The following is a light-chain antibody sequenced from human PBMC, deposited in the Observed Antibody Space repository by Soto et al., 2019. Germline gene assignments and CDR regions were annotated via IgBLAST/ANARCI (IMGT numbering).Light chain of an antibody. CDR3: ASHTTTNTRV. Sequence: QSALTQPASVSGSPGQSIAISCTGTSSDVGAYDYVSWYQQHPDRAPRLVIYEVSNRPSGVSNRFSGSKSVNTATLTTSGLQAEDEADYYCASHTTTNTRVFGTGTKVTVL. J-gene: IGLJ1*01. CDR1: SSDVGAYDY. CDR2: EVS. V-gene: IGLV2-14*03.